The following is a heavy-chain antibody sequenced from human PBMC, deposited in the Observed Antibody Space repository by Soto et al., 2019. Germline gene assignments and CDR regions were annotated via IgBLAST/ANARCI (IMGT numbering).Heavy chain of an antibody. J-gene: IGHJ5*02. V-gene: IGHV4-59*01. D-gene: IGHD3-22*01. Sequence: SETLSLTCTVSGGSISSYYWSWIRQPPGKGLEWIGYIYYSGSTNYNPSLKSRVTISVDTSKNQFSLKLSSVTAADTAVYYCAREVSGGYYYGWFDPWGQGTLVTVSS. CDR2: IYYSGST. CDR1: GGSISSYY. CDR3: AREVSGGYYYGWFDP.